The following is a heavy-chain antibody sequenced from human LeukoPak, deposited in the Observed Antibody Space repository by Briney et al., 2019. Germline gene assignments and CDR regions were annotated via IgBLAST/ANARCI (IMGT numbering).Heavy chain of an antibody. V-gene: IGHV1-46*01. Sequence: ASVKVSCKASGYTFTSYYMHWVRQAPGQGLEWMGIINPSGDSTSYAQKFQGRVTMTRDTSTSTVYMELSSLRSEDTAVYYCARAGYYDSSGYYSLPYWGQGTLVTVSS. CDR2: INPSGDST. CDR3: ARAGYYDSSGYYSLPY. CDR1: GYTFTSYY. J-gene: IGHJ4*02. D-gene: IGHD3-22*01.